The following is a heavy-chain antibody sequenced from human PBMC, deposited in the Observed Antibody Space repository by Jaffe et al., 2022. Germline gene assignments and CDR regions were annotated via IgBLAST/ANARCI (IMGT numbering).Heavy chain of an antibody. CDR2: INPSGGST. CDR3: ATLTGTDYYGSGSYFGY. V-gene: IGHV1-46*01. Sequence: QVQLVQSGAEVKKPGASVKVSCKASGYTFTSYYMHWVRQAPGQGLEWMGIINPSGGSTSYAQKFQGRVTMTRDTSTSTVYMELSSLRSEDTAVYYCATLTGTDYYGSGSYFGYWGQGTLVTVSS. J-gene: IGHJ4*02. CDR1: GYTFTSYY. D-gene: IGHD3-10*01.